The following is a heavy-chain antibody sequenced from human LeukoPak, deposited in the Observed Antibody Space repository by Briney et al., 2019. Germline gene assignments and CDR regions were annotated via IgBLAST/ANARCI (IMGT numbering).Heavy chain of an antibody. CDR1: GGSFSGYY. CDR3: ARRRAMGLYYFDY. CDR2: INHSGST. D-gene: IGHD5-18*01. V-gene: IGHV4-34*01. J-gene: IGHJ4*02. Sequence: PSETLSLTCAVYGGSFSGYYLSWIRQPPGKGLEWIGEINHSGSTNYNPSLKSRVTISVDTSKNQFSLKLSSVTAADTAVYYGARRRAMGLYYFDYWGQGTLVTVSS.